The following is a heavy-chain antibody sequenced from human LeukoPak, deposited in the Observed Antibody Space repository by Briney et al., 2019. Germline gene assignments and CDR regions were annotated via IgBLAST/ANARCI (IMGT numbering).Heavy chain of an antibody. Sequence: GGSLTLSCAASGFTFSNSWMRWVRQARGEGVEWGHRIKSKNGGGTSGYAARVKGRFPISRDDSQTTLYVELKSLRTDDAAVYYCTAYYDGSGTNEPQRVDYFGQGNLVTVSS. D-gene: IGHD3-10*01. CDR1: GFTFSNSW. CDR3: TAYYDGSGTNEPQRVDY. J-gene: IGHJ4*02. V-gene: IGHV3-15*01. CDR2: IKSKNGGGTS.